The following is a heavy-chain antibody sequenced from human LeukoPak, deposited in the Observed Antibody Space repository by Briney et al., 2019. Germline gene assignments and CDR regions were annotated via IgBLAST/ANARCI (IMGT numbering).Heavy chain of an antibody. CDR2: INPNSGGT. V-gene: IGHV1-2*02. J-gene: IGHJ3*02. CDR3: ARVGLWDLLKNAFDI. CDR1: GYTFTGYY. D-gene: IGHD1-26*01. Sequence: ASVKVSCKASGYTFTGYYMHWVRQAPGQGLEWMGWINPNSGGTNYAQKFQGRVTMTTDTSTSTAYMELRSLRSDDTAVYYCARVGLWDLLKNAFDIWGQGTVVTVSS.